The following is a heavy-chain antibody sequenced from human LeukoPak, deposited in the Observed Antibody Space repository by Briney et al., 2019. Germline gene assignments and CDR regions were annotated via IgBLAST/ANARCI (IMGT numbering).Heavy chain of an antibody. V-gene: IGHV2-70*04. D-gene: IGHD2/OR15-2a*01. CDR1: GFSLRTSGMR. CDR2: IDWDDDK. CDR3: ARLKYGNNYFDY. J-gene: IGHJ4*02. Sequence: SGPALLQPTPTLTLTCTFSGFSLRTSGMRVSWIRQPPGKAREWLARIDWDDDKFYNSTLETRLTISKDTSKNQVVLTMTNMDPVDTATYYCARLKYGNNYFDYWGQGILVTVSS.